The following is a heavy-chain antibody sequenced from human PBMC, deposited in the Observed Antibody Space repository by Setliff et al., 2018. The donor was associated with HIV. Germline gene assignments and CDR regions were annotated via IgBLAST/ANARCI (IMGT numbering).Heavy chain of an antibody. CDR2: INAANGNT. CDR1: GDTFTCYG. J-gene: IGHJ5*02. V-gene: IGHV1-3*01. Sequence: ASVKVSCKASGDTFTCYGFHWVRQAPGQRLEWMGWINAANGNTKYSQNFQGSVTITRDTSASTAYMELSSLRSEDTAVYYCARDGVVGATWFDPWGQGTLVTVSS. D-gene: IGHD1-26*01. CDR3: ARDGVVGATWFDP.